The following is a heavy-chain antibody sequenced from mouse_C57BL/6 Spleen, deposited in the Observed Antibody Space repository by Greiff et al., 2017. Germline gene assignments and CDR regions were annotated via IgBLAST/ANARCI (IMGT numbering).Heavy chain of an antibody. Sequence: QVQLKESGPELVKPGASVKISCKASGYAFSSSWMNWVKQRPGKGLEWIGRIYPGDGDTNYTGKFKGKATLTADKSSSTAYVQLSSLTSDDSAVYFCASIYYGYDDYAMDYGGQGTSVTVSS. CDR3: ASIYYGYDDYAMDY. D-gene: IGHD2-2*01. J-gene: IGHJ4*01. CDR1: GYAFSSSW. V-gene: IGHV1-82*01. CDR2: IYPGDGDT.